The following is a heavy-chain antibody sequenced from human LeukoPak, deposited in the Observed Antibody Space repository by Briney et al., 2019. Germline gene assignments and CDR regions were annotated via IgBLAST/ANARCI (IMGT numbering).Heavy chain of an antibody. J-gene: IGHJ3*02. CDR3: ASDLTTDNAFDI. Sequence: PGGSLRLSCAASGFTFSSYAMNWVRQAPGKGLEWVSAITGSGGRTYYADSVKGRFTISRDNSKNTLYLQMNSLRAEDTAVYYCASDLTTDNAFDIWGQGTMVTVSS. CDR2: ITGSGGRT. CDR1: GFTFSSYA. D-gene: IGHD4-11*01. V-gene: IGHV3-23*01.